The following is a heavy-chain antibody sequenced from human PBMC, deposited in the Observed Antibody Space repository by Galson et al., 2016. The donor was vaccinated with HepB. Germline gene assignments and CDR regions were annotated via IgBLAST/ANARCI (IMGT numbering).Heavy chain of an antibody. V-gene: IGHV3-23*01. CDR3: AKAVATIEGWFDP. J-gene: IGHJ5*02. Sequence: SLRLSCAASGFTFSSYAMSRVRQAPGKGLEWVSTISGSSRTTFYADSVRGRFTISRDNFNNTVYLQMNSLRVDDSAIYYCAKAVATIEGWFDPWGQGTLVTVSS. CDR1: GFTFSSYA. CDR2: ISGSSRTT. D-gene: IGHD5-12*01.